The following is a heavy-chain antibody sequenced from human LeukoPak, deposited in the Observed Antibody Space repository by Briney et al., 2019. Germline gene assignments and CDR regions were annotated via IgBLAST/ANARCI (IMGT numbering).Heavy chain of an antibody. CDR2: ISSSSSTI. Sequence: GGSLRLSCAASGFTFSSYSKNWVRQAPGKGVEWVSYISSSSSTIYYADSVKGRFTISRDNAKNSLYLQMNSLRVEDTAVYYCGRHGGAFEMWGQGTMVTVSS. CDR3: GRHGGAFEM. V-gene: IGHV3-48*01. J-gene: IGHJ3*02. CDR1: GFTFSSYS.